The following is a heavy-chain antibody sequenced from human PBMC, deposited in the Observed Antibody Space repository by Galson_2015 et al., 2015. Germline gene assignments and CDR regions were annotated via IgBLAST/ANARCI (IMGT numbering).Heavy chain of an antibody. CDR2: IKYDGSQT. D-gene: IGHD1-14*01. J-gene: IGHJ4*02. CDR3: ARDANRGGEFDY. Sequence: SLRLSCAASGFTFRNYWMVWVRQTPAKGLQWVAKIKYDGSQTFYVDSVKGRFTISRDNAENSLDLQMNSLRAYDTAVYYWARDANRGGEFDYWGQGTLVTVSS. CDR1: GFTFRNYW. V-gene: IGHV3-7*01.